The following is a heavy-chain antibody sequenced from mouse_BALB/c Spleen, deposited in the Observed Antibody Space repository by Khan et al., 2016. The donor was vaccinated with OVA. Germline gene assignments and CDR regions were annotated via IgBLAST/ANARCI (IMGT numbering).Heavy chain of an antibody. V-gene: IGHV5-9-3*01. CDR3: ARQGGIYDGPFDY. CDR2: VSSGGSYN. D-gene: IGHD2-3*01. Sequence: EVELVESGGGLVKPGGSLKLSCAASGFTFNNYAMSWVRQTPEKRLEWVATVSSGGSYNYYPDSVKGRFTISRDNAKNTLYLQMSSLRSENTAIYYCARQGGIYDGPFDYWGQGTTLAVSS. J-gene: IGHJ2*01. CDR1: GFTFNNYA.